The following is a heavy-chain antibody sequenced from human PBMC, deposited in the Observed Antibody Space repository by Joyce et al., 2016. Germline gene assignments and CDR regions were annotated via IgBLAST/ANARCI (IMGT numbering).Heavy chain of an antibody. Sequence: QVQLQESGPGLVKTSQPLSLTCSVSVGSINSGDFFWSWIRQHPGKGLEWIGYIYSSGRTSYNPSLESRSTRSKDTYMKRFSMTLSSLNAADTAVYYCARTNFRWLGDREQNWFDPWGQGTLVTVSS. J-gene: IGHJ5*01. CDR2: IYSSGRT. CDR3: ARTNFRWLGDREQNWFDP. V-gene: IGHV4-31*03. D-gene: IGHD3-10*01. CDR1: VGSINSGDFF.